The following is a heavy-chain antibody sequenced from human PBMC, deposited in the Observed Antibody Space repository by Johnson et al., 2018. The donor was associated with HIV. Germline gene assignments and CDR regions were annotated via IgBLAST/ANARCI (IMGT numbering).Heavy chain of an antibody. J-gene: IGHJ3*02. Sequence: VQLVESGGGLVQPGGSLRLSCAASGLTFSSFAMNWVRQAPGKGLEWVSAISGSGGSTYYADSVKGRFTISRDNSKNTLYLQMNSLRAEDTAVYYCARDWGSRHAVDIWGQGTMVTVAS. V-gene: IGHV3-23*04. CDR1: GLTFSSFA. CDR3: ARDWGSRHAVDI. CDR2: ISGSGGST. D-gene: IGHD7-27*01.